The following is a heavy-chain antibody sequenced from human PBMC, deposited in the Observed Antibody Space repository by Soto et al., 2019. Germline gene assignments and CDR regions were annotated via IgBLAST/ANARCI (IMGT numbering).Heavy chain of an antibody. D-gene: IGHD3-22*01. CDR1: GGSFSGYY. CDR2: INHSGST. CDR3: ARVLYYYDSSGSFDY. Sequence: SETLSLTCAVYGGSFSGYYWSWIRQPPGKGLEWIGEINHSGSTNYNPSLKSRVTISVDTSKNQFSLKLSSVTAADTAVYYCARVLYYYDSSGSFDYWGQGTLVTSPQ. V-gene: IGHV4-34*01. J-gene: IGHJ4*02.